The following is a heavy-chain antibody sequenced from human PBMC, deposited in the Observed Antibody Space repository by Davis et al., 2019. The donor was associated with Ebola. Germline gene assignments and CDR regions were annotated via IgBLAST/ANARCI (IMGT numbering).Heavy chain of an antibody. CDR2: INHSGST. CDR3: AKRGYSGYHRDGYNYGAFDI. V-gene: IGHV4-34*01. J-gene: IGHJ3*02. Sequence: PSETLSLTCAVYGGSFSGHSWSWIRQPPGKGLEWIGEINHSGSTNCNPSLKSRVTISVDTSKNQFSLKLSSVTAADTAVYYCAKRGYSGYHRDGYNYGAFDIWGQGIMVTVSS. CDR1: GGSFSGHS. D-gene: IGHD5-24*01.